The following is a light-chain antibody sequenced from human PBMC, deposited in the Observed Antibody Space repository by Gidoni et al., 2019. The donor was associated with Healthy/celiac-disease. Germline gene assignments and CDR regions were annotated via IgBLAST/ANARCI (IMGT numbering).Light chain of an antibody. CDR3: RQSYSTPRT. CDR2: AAS. CDR1: QSISSY. Sequence: DLQMTHSPSSLPASVVDRVTITCRASQSISSYLICYQQKPGKAPKLLISAASSLQRGVPSRFSGSGAGTDLTLTISSMQNKDFATYDSRQSYSTPRTFGQGTKLEIK. J-gene: IGKJ2*01. V-gene: IGKV1-39*01.